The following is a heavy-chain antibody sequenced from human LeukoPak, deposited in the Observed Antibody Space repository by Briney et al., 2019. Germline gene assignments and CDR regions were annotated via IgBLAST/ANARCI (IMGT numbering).Heavy chain of an antibody. CDR2: ISAYNGNT. Sequence: ASVKVSFKASGYTFTSYGISWVRQAPGQGLEWMGWISAYNGNTNYAQKLQGRVTMTTDTSTSTAYMELRSLRSDDTAVYYCAREVTGTMVRGGTDYFDYWGQGTLVTVSS. CDR1: GYTFTSYG. CDR3: AREVTGTMVRGGTDYFDY. V-gene: IGHV1-18*01. J-gene: IGHJ4*02. D-gene: IGHD1-7*01.